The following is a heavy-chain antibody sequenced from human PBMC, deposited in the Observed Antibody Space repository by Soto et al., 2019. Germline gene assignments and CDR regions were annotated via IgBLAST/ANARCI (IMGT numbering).Heavy chain of an antibody. Sequence: SLGLSCAASGFIFGAHAMSWVRQAPGKGLEWVSAINWIGGSTNYADSMKGRFTISRDNAKNSLYLQMSSLRAEDTALYYCARHGGTPDPYFDYWGQGTPVTVSS. CDR1: GFIFGAHA. D-gene: IGHD3-16*01. CDR3: ARHGGTPDPYFDY. J-gene: IGHJ4*02. V-gene: IGHV3-20*04. CDR2: INWIGGST.